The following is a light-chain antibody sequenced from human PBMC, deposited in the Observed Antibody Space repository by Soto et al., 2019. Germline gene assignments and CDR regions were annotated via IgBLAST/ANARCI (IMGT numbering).Light chain of an antibody. J-gene: IGKJ5*01. CDR3: QHYSNSPPIP. Sequence: EIVLTQSPGTLSLSPGERATLLCRASQSVTSRYVGWYQQKPGQSPRLLIYGTSSRATAIPDRFSGSGSGTDFTLTISRLEPEYFAGYCCQHYSNSPPIPLGQGTRLEI. CDR1: QSVTSRY. V-gene: IGKV3-20*01. CDR2: GTS.